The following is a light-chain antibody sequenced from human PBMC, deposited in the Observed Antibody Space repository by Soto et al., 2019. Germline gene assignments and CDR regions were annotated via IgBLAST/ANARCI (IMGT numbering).Light chain of an antibody. CDR1: SSDVGGYNY. Sequence: QSALTQPASVSGSPGQSITISCTGTSSDVGGYNYVSWYQQHPGKAPKLMIYEVSNRPSGVSNRFSGSKSGNTASLTISGLQAEDEADYYCSSYTSSSTRVLGTGTTVTVL. CDR3: SSYTSSSTRV. V-gene: IGLV2-14*01. CDR2: EVS. J-gene: IGLJ1*01.